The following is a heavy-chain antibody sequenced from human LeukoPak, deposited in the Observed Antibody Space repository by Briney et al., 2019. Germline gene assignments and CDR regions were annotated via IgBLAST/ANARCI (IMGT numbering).Heavy chain of an antibody. CDR3: ARDYLDSSGAHYDY. Sequence: GGSLRLSCAASGFTFRSYWMSRVRQAPGKGLECVANINGESEKRYVDSVKGRFTISRDNAKNSLYLQMNSLRVEDTAIYYCARDYLDSSGAHYDYWGQGTLVTVSS. CDR2: INGESEK. D-gene: IGHD3-22*01. V-gene: IGHV3-7*01. CDR1: GFTFRSYW. J-gene: IGHJ4*02.